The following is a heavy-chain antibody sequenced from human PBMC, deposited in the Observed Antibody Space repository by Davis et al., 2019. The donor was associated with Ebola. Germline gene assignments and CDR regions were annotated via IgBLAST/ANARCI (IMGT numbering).Heavy chain of an antibody. CDR2: IYYSGST. CDR3: ARDPMTQSDY. CDR1: GVSISSGGYY. Sequence: SETLSLTCTVSGVSISSGGYYWSWIRQHPGKGLEWIGYIYYSGSTYYNPSLKSRVTISVDTSKNQFSLRLSSVTAADTAVYYCARDPMTQSDYWGQGTLVTVSS. D-gene: IGHD3-22*01. J-gene: IGHJ4*02. V-gene: IGHV4-31*03.